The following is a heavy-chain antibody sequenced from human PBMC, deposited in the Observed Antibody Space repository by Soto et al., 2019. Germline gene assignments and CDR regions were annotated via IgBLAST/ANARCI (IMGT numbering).Heavy chain of an antibody. CDR1: GGSFSGYY. D-gene: IGHD6-19*01. Sequence: QVQLQQWGAGLLKPSETLSLTCAVYGGSFSGYYWSWIRQPPGKGLEWIGEINHSGSTNYNPSLKSRVTISVDTSKNQFSLKLRSVTAADTAVYYWARGPSYRYSGWDLNWGQGTLVTVSS. J-gene: IGHJ4*02. CDR2: INHSGST. CDR3: ARGPSYRYSGWDLN. V-gene: IGHV4-34*01.